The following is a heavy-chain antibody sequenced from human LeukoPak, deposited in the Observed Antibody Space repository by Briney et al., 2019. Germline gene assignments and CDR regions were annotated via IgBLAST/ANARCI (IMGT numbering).Heavy chain of an antibody. V-gene: IGHV1-46*01. CDR1: GYTFTSYY. J-gene: IGHJ6*02. CDR3: ARDRVIGYCSSTSCYAGSYYYGMDV. D-gene: IGHD2-2*01. CDR2: INPSGGST. Sequence: ASVKVSCKASGYTFTSYYMHWVRQAPGQGLEWMGIINPSGGSTSYAQKFQGRVTMTRDTSTSTVYMELSSLRSEDTAVYYCARDRVIGYCSSTSCYAGSYYYGMDVWGQGTTVTVSS.